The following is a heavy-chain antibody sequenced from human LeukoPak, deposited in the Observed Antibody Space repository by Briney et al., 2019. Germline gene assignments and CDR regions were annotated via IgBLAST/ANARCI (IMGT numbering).Heavy chain of an antibody. Sequence: PSETLSLTCTVSGGSISSYYWSWIRQPAGKGLEWIGRIYTSGSTNYNPSLKSRVTISVDTSKNQFSLKLSSVTAADTAVYYCARERVEATVTTWRYFDYWGQGTLVTVSS. V-gene: IGHV4-4*07. J-gene: IGHJ4*02. CDR1: GGSISSYY. D-gene: IGHD4-11*01. CDR3: ARERVEATVTTWRYFDY. CDR2: IYTSGST.